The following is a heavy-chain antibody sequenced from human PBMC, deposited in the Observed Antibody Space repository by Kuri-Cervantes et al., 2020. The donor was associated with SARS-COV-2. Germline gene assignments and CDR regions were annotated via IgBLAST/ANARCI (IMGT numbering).Heavy chain of an antibody. CDR3: ASVPTSGYYLL. CDR1: GGTFSSYA. CDR2: IIPILGIA. J-gene: IGHJ4*02. D-gene: IGHD3-22*01. V-gene: IGHV1-69*04. Sequence: SVKVSCKASGGTFSSYAISWVRQAPGQGLKWMGRIIPILGIANYAQKFQGRVTITADKSTSTAYRELSSLRSEDTAVYYCASVPTSGYYLLWGQGTLVTVSS.